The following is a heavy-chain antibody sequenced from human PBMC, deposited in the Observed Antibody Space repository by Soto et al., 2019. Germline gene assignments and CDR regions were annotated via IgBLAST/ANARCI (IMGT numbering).Heavy chain of an antibody. D-gene: IGHD3-22*01. CDR2: IYHSGST. Sequence: QVELQESGPGLVKPSGTLSLTCVVSGNSISTTNWWSWVRQSPGKGLEWIGEIYHSGSTNYNPSLKSRVTISVDKSKNQFSLKLSSVTAADTAVYDCARDVGYHYDGSPSGQFDFWGQGTLVTVSS. V-gene: IGHV4-4*02. J-gene: IGHJ4*02. CDR3: ARDVGYHYDGSPSGQFDF. CDR1: GNSISTTNW.